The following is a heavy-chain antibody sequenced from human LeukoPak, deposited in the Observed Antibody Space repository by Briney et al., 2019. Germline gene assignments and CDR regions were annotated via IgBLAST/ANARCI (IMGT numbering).Heavy chain of an antibody. V-gene: IGHV5-51*01. CDR1: GYSFTSYW. Sequence: GESLKISCKGSGYSFTSYWIGWVRQMPGKGLEWMGITYPGDSDTRYSPSFQGQVTISADKSISTAYLQWSSLKASDTAMYYCARGGPYDSSGYDVYYFDYWGQRTLVTVSS. CDR3: ARGGPYDSSGYDVYYFDY. D-gene: IGHD3-22*01. CDR2: TYPGDSDT. J-gene: IGHJ4*02.